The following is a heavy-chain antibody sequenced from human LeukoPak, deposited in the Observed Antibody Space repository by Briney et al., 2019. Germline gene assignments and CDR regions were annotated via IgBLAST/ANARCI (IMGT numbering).Heavy chain of an antibody. V-gene: IGHV3-30*02. Sequence: GGSLRLSCAASGFTFSSYGMHWVRQAPGKGLEWVAFIRYDGSNKYYADSVKGRFTISRDNSKNTLYLQMNSLRAEDTAVYYCAKVAGNSGSYPPVREMKGDYFDYWGQGTLVTVSS. J-gene: IGHJ4*02. CDR1: GFTFSSYG. CDR3: AKVAGNSGSYPPVREMKGDYFDY. CDR2: IRYDGSNK. D-gene: IGHD1-26*01.